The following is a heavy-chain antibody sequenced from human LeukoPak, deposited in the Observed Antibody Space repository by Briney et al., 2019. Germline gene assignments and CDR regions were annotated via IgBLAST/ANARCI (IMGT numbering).Heavy chain of an antibody. CDR2: IIPIFGTA. J-gene: IGHJ6*02. V-gene: IGHV1-69*06. D-gene: IGHD3-3*01. CDR1: GGTFSSYA. CDR3: AREEGHYGFWSGPSYGMDV. Sequence: SVKVSCKASGGTFSSYAISWVRQASGQGLEWMGGIIPIFGTANYAQKFQGRVTITADKSTSTAYMELSSLRSEDTAVYYCAREEGHYGFWSGPSYGMDVWGQGTTVTVSS.